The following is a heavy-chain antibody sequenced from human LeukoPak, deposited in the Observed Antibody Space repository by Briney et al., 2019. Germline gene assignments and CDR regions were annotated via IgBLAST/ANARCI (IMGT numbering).Heavy chain of an antibody. D-gene: IGHD2-2*01. CDR1: GDSISSYW. Sequence: SETLSLTCTVSGDSISSYWWSWIRQPPGKGLEWIGYIYYSGSTNYNPSLKSRVTISVDTSKNKFSLKLSSVTAADTAVYYCARGASNIVVVPAAYLIVHAFDIWGQGTMVTVSS. CDR2: IYYSGST. V-gene: IGHV4-59*01. CDR3: ARGASNIVVVPAAYLIVHAFDI. J-gene: IGHJ3*02.